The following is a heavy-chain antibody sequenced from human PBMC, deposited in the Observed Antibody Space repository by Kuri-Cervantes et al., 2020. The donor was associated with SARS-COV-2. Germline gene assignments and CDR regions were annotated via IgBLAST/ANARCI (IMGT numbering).Heavy chain of an antibody. Sequence: GESLKISCAASGFTFSTFAMTWVRQAPGKGLEWVSAISGSGGSTYYADSVKGRFTISRDNSKNTLYLQMNSLRAEDTAVYYCAKGPYYDFWSGYYTTGLFDYYGMDVWGQGTTVTVSS. CDR2: ISGSGGST. CDR1: GFTFSTFA. V-gene: IGHV3-23*01. CDR3: AKGPYYDFWSGYYTTGLFDYYGMDV. D-gene: IGHD3-3*01. J-gene: IGHJ6*02.